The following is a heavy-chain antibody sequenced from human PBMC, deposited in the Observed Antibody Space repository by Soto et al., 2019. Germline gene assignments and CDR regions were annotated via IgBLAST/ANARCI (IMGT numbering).Heavy chain of an antibody. CDR1: GYTFTSYG. D-gene: IGHD6-6*01. J-gene: IGHJ4*02. V-gene: IGHV1-18*01. CDR2: ISAYNGNT. Sequence: QVQLVQSGAEVKKPGASVKVSCKASGYTFTSYGISWVRQAPGQGLEWMGWISAYNGNTNYAQKLQGRVTMTTDTSTSTGYMEVRRLRSDDTAVYYCAREVGGVSSSALYYFDYWGQGTLVTVSS. CDR3: AREVGGVSSSALYYFDY.